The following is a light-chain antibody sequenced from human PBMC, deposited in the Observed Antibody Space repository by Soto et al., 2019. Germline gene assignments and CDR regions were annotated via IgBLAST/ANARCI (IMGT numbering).Light chain of an antibody. CDR1: QDIRKD. CDR2: GAS. CDR3: LQDYNYPFT. Sequence: IQMTHSPSSLSASVLYRVTITFLASQDIRKDLAWYQQKPGKAPQILIYGASTLQTGVASRFSGSGSATDFTLTISSLQPEDSAAYYCLQDYNYPFTFGQGTKVDIK. V-gene: IGKV1-6*01. J-gene: IGKJ2*01.